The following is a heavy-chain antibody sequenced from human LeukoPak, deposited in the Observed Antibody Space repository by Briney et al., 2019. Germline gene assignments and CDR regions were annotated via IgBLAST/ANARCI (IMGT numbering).Heavy chain of an antibody. CDR1: GFTFSSYS. Sequence: GGSLRLSCAASGFTFSSYSMNWVRQAPGKGLEWVSSISSSSSYIYYADSVKGRFTISRDNAENSLYLQMNSLRAEDTAVYYCAREVQLERQIDYWGQGTLVTVSS. D-gene: IGHD1-1*01. J-gene: IGHJ4*02. CDR2: ISSSSSYI. V-gene: IGHV3-21*01. CDR3: AREVQLERQIDY.